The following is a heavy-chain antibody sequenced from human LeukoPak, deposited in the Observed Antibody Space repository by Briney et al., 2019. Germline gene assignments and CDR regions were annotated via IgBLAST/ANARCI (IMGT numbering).Heavy chain of an antibody. CDR1: GFTFDDYA. V-gene: IGHV3-9*01. J-gene: IGHJ4*02. D-gene: IGHD6-13*01. Sequence: GGSLRLSCAASGFTFDDYAMHWVRQAPGKGLEWVSGISWNSGSIGYADSVKGRFTISRDNAKNSLYLQMNSLRAEDTALYYCAKDNEEGIAAAGLDYWGQGTLVTVSS. CDR3: AKDNEEGIAAAGLDY. CDR2: ISWNSGSI.